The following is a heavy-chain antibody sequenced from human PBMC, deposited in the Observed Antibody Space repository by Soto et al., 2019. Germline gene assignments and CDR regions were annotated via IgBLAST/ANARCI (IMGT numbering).Heavy chain of an antibody. D-gene: IGHD2-8*01. Sequence: ASVKVSCKASGFTFSNYGLNWVRQAPGQGLEWMGWVSANNGHTNYAQNLQGRVSMTTDTSTSTAYMELRGLTFDDTAVYYCARDIESVTAKHFFYYYAMDVWGQGTTVT. V-gene: IGHV1-18*01. CDR2: VSANNGHT. CDR3: ARDIESVTAKHFFYYYAMDV. J-gene: IGHJ6*02. CDR1: GFTFSNYG.